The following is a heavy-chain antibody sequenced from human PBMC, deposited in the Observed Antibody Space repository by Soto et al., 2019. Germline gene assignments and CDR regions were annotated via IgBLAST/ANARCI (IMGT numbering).Heavy chain of an antibody. D-gene: IGHD3-16*02. CDR1: GGSISSYY. CDR2: IYYSGST. V-gene: IGHV4-59*01. CDR3: ARVSNYYDYVWGSYRYTFLFDY. Sequence: SETLSLTCTVSGGSISSYYWSWIRQPPGKGLEWIGYIYYSGSTNYNPPLKSLVPISVDTSKNQFSLKLSSVTAADTAVYYCARVSNYYDYVWGSYRYTFLFDYWGQGTLVTVSS. J-gene: IGHJ4*02.